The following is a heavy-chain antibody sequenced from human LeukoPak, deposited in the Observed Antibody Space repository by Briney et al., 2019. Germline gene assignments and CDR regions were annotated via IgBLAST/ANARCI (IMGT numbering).Heavy chain of an antibody. CDR1: GGSISSSSYY. D-gene: IGHD2-15*01. Sequence: MASETLSLTCTVSGGSISSSSYYWGWIRQPPGKGLGWIGSIYYSGSTYYNPSLKSRVTISVDTSKNQFSLKLSSVTAADTAVYYCARRVVVAATMIDYWGQGTLVTVSS. CDR3: ARRVVVAATMIDY. J-gene: IGHJ4*02. V-gene: IGHV4-39*01. CDR2: IYYSGST.